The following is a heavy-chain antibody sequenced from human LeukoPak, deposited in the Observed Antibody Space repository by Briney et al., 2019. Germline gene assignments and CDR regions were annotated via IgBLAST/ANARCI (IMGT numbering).Heavy chain of an antibody. CDR1: GFTFSSYW. CDR3: ARDRDYYALDY. Sequence: GGSLRLSCAASGFTFSSYWMGWVRQAPGKGLEWVANIAKDGSGKNYVDSVKGRFTISRDNAKNLLYLQMNSLRAEDTAVYYCARDRDYYALDYWGQGTLVTVSS. V-gene: IGHV3-7*01. J-gene: IGHJ4*02. CDR2: IAKDGSGK. D-gene: IGHD3-22*01.